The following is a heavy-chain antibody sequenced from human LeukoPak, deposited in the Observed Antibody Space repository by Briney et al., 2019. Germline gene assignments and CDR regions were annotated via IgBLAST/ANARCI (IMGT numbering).Heavy chain of an antibody. D-gene: IGHD2-15*01. CDR3: TRDGRVAYEMDV. Sequence: GGSLRLSCAASGFIFSNYAMSWVRQAPGKGLDWVSTISGSGVSTYYVDSVKGRFTISRDNAKNSLYLQMNSLRAEDTAVYYCTRDGRVAYEMDVWGQGTTVTVSS. V-gene: IGHV3-23*01. J-gene: IGHJ6*02. CDR1: GFIFSNYA. CDR2: ISGSGVST.